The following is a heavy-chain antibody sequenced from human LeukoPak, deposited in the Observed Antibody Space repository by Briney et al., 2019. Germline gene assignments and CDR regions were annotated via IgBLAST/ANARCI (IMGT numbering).Heavy chain of an antibody. V-gene: IGHV4-39*01. CDR2: FYYSGST. CDR3: ARFGGTYYGDFDY. CDR1: GGSISSSSYY. D-gene: IGHD1-26*01. J-gene: IGHJ4*03. Sequence: SETLSLTCTVSGGSISSSSYYWGWIRQPPGKGLEWIGSFYYSGSTYYNPSLKSRVTISVDTSRNQFSLKLSSVTAADTAVYYCARFGGTYYGDFDYWGQGTTVTVSS.